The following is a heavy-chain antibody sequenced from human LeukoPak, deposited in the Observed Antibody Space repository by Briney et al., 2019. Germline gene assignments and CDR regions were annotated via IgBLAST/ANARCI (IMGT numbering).Heavy chain of an antibody. V-gene: IGHV1-18*01. CDR1: GYTFTSYG. CDR3: ARSEYQLRFTVY. Sequence: ASVKVSCKAPGYTFTSYGISWVRQAPGQELEWMGWISAYNGNTNYAQKLQGRVTMTTDTSTSTAYMELRSLRSDDTAVYYCARSEYQLRFTVYWGQGTLVTVSS. J-gene: IGHJ4*02. D-gene: IGHD2-2*01. CDR2: ISAYNGNT.